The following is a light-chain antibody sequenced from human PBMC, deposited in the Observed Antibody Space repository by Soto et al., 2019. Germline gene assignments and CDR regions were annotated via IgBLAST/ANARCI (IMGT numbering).Light chain of an antibody. CDR3: QQRSSWPIT. CDR1: QSVDSY. CDR2: GAS. V-gene: IGKV3-11*01. J-gene: IGKJ5*01. Sequence: VFSHSPAPLSFSPVERATLSCRASQSVDSYLVWYQQKPGQAPRLLIFGASSRATGIPARFSGSGPGTDFTLTINSLEPEDFAVYYCQQRSSWPITFGQGTRLEIK.